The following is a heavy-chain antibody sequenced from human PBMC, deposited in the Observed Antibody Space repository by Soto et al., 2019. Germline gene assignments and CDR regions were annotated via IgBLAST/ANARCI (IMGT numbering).Heavy chain of an antibody. CDR1: GGSISSGDYY. D-gene: IGHD3-9*01. CDR3: ARLEGLATISYYFDF. J-gene: IGHJ4*02. V-gene: IGHV4-30-4*01. CDR2: ISYSGST. Sequence: SETLSLTCTVSGGSISSGDYYWSWIRQPPGKGLEWIGNISYSGSTYYNPSLKTRITISLDTSKNQFSLKLNSVTAADSAVYFCARLEGLATISYYFDFWGPGALVTVSS.